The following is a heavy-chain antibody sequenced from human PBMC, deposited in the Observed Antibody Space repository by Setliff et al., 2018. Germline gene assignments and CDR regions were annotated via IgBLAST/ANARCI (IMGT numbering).Heavy chain of an antibody. J-gene: IGHJ4*02. CDR3: ARGRNVAARLLDS. CDR1: GGTFSDYY. Sequence: PSETLSLTCAAYGGTFSDYYWTWIRQPPGKGLEWVGEINHRGSTNYNPSLKSRVTISVDTSKDQFSLKLISMTAADTAVYYCARGRNVAARLLDSWGQGTSVTVSS. D-gene: IGHD6-6*01. CDR2: INHRGST. V-gene: IGHV4-34*01.